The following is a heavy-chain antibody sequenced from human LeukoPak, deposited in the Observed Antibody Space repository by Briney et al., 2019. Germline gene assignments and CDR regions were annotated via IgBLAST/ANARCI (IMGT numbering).Heavy chain of an antibody. J-gene: IGHJ5*02. CDR1: GFTFSSYS. Sequence: GGSLRLSCAASGFTFSSYSTNWVRQAPGKGLEWVSSISSSSSYIYYADSVKGRFTISRDNAKNSLYLQMNSLRAEDTAVYYCARDRVGGGGFDPWGQGTLVTVSS. CDR3: ARDRVGGGGFDP. V-gene: IGHV3-21*01. CDR2: ISSSSSYI. D-gene: IGHD3-16*01.